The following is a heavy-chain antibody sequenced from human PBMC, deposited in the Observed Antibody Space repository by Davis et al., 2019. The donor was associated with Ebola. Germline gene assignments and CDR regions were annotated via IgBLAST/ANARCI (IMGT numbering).Heavy chain of an antibody. D-gene: IGHD6-13*01. J-gene: IGHJ3*02. CDR3: ARDSFYSSSWYTIGAHDTFDI. Sequence: SVKVSCKASRGTFSSYAISWVRQAPGQGLEWMGGIIPIFDTASYAQKFQGRVTITADKSTSTAYMELSSLRSEDTAVYYCARDSFYSSSWYTIGAHDTFDIWGQGTMVTVSS. CDR1: RGTFSSYA. CDR2: IIPIFDTA. V-gene: IGHV1-69*06.